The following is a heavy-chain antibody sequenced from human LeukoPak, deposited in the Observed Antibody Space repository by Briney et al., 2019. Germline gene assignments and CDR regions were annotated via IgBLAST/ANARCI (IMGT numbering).Heavy chain of an antibody. D-gene: IGHD4-11*01. Sequence: ASVKVSCKASGYTFTRFYMHWVRPAPGQELEWMGIINPSGGSIRYAQKFQGRVTMTRDTSTSTVYMELSSLRSEDTAVYYCARGEDSKKFDYWGQGTLVTASS. V-gene: IGHV1-46*01. CDR1: GYTFTRFY. CDR3: ARGEDSKKFDY. J-gene: IGHJ4*02. CDR2: INPSGGSI.